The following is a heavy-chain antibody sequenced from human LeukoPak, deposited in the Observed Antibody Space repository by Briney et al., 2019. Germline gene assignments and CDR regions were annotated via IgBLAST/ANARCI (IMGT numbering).Heavy chain of an antibody. D-gene: IGHD6-13*01. Sequence: GGSLRLSCAASGFTFSSYAMSWVRQAPGKGLEWVSAISGGGGNTYYGDSVKGRLTISRDNSQNTLYLQMNSLRAEDTAVYYCALIAAAVAPEYYSDYWGEGTLVTVSS. V-gene: IGHV3-23*01. CDR2: ISGGGGNT. CDR3: ALIAAAVAPEYYSDY. CDR1: GFTFSSYA. J-gene: IGHJ4*02.